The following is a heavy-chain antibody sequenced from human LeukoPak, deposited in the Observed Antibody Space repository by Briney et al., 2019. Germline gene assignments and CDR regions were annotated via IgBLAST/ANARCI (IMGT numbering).Heavy chain of an antibody. CDR2: ISSSGSTI. CDR1: GFTFSSYE. D-gene: IGHD3-10*01. Sequence: PGGSLRLSCAASGFTFSSYEMNWVRQAPGKGLEWVSYISSSGSTIYYADSVKGRFTISRDNAKNSLYLQMNSLRAEDTAVYYCARELLMVRGVMLSGLFDYWGQGTLVTVSS. J-gene: IGHJ4*02. CDR3: ARELLMVRGVMLSGLFDY. V-gene: IGHV3-48*03.